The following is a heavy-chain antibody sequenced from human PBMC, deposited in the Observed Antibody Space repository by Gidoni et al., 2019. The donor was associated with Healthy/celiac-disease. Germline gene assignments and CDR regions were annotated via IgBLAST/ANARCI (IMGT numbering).Heavy chain of an antibody. CDR2: INHSGST. CDR1: AGSFSGYY. J-gene: IGHJ4*02. CDR3: ARYSTTVTTVGGSSCFDY. D-gene: IGHD4-17*01. Sequence: QVQLQQWGAGLLKPSETLSLPCAVYAGSFSGYYWSWIRQPPGKGLEWIGEINHSGSTNYNPSLKSRVTISVDTSKNQFSLKLSSVAAADTAVYYCARYSTTVTTVGGSSCFDYWGQGTLVTVSS. V-gene: IGHV4-34*01.